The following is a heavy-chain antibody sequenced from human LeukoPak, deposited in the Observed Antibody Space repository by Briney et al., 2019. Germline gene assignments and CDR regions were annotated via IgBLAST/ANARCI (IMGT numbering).Heavy chain of an antibody. D-gene: IGHD1-26*01. CDR3: ARDMALRDSDVLRVPDY. V-gene: IGHV3-7*05. CDR2: IKQDGSEK. CDR1: GFTFSRYW. Sequence: PGGSLRLSCAASGFTFSRYWMTWIRQAPGKGLEWVANIKQDGSEKYYVDSVKGRFTISRDNAKNSLYFEMNSLRAEDTAVYYCARDMALRDSDVLRVPDYWAREPWSPSPQ. J-gene: IGHJ4*02.